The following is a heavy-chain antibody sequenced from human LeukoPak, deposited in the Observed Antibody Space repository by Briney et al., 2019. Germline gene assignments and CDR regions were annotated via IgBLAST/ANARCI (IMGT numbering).Heavy chain of an antibody. Sequence: PGGSLRLSCAASGFTFSSYGMHWVRQAPGKGLEWVAVTSYDGSNKYYADSVKGRFTISRDNSKNTLYLQMNSLRAEDTAVYYCAKESIAVAGRQFYFDYWGQGTLVTVSS. V-gene: IGHV3-30*18. CDR3: AKESIAVAGRQFYFDY. CDR1: GFTFSSYG. J-gene: IGHJ4*02. CDR2: TSYDGSNK. D-gene: IGHD6-19*01.